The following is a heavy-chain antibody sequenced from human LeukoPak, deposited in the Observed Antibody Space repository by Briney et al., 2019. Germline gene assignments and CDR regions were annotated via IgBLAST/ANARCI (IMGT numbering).Heavy chain of an antibody. V-gene: IGHV4-59*01. D-gene: IGHD5-12*01. CDR1: GVSISSYY. CDR2: IYYSGST. Sequence: PSETLSLTCTVSGVSISSYYWSWIRQPPGKGLEWIGYIYYSGSTTYNPSLKSRVTISVDTSKNQFSLKLSSVTAADTAVYYCARVDDGRYSGYATIANWGQGTLVTFSS. CDR3: ARVDDGRYSGYATIAN. J-gene: IGHJ4*02.